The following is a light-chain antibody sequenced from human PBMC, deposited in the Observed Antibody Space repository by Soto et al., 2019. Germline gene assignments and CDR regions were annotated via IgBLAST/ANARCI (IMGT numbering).Light chain of an antibody. CDR3: QQYGSSPLFT. CDR1: QSVSSSY. J-gene: IGKJ3*01. CDR2: GAS. V-gene: IGKV3-20*01. Sequence: EIVLTQSPGTLSLSPGERATLSCRASQSVSSSYLAWYQQKPGQAPRLLIYGASNRATGIPDRFSGSGSETDFTLTISRLEPEDFAVYYCQQYGSSPLFTFGPGTKVDIK.